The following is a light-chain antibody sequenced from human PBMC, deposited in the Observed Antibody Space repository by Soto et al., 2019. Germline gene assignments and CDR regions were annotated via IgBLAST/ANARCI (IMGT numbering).Light chain of an antibody. J-gene: IGKJ1*01. CDR3: QRYSSSGT. CDR2: GAT. Sequence: DIVLTQSPGTLSLSPGERATLSCRASQAVSSSYVACHQQKPGQAPRLLIYGATSRGTGILGWFSSSGSGTDFPLTISRLEQEDFTVYYCQRYSSSGTFGQGTKVDIK. V-gene: IGKV3-20*01. CDR1: QAVSSSY.